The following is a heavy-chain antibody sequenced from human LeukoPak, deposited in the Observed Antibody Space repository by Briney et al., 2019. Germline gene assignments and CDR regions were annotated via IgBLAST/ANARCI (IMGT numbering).Heavy chain of an antibody. J-gene: IGHJ4*02. CDR2: ISGSGGST. D-gene: IGHD3-3*01. CDR3: AKGRSPTIFGVVPPLDY. Sequence: GGSLRLSCAASGFTFSSYAMSWVRQAPGKGLEWVSAISGSGGSTYYADSVKGRFTISRDNSKNTLYLQMNSLRAEDTAVYYCAKGRSPTIFGVVPPLDYWGQGTLVTVSS. V-gene: IGHV3-23*01. CDR1: GFTFSSYA.